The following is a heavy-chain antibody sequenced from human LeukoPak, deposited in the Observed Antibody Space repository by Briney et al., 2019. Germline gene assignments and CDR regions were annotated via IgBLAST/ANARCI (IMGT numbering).Heavy chain of an antibody. CDR3: ASEHSGYENPTDY. J-gene: IGHJ4*02. D-gene: IGHD5-12*01. CDR2: ISFDGTNK. Sequence: GTSLRLSCAASGFSISYYAMHWVRQAPGKGLEWVAVISFDGTNKYYADSVKGRFTISRDNSRNTLYLQMNSLRAEDTAVYYCASEHSGYENPTDYWGQGTLVTVSS. V-gene: IGHV3-30-3*01. CDR1: GFSISYYA.